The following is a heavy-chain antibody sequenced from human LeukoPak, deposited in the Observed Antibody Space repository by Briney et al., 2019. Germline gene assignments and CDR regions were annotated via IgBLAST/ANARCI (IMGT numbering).Heavy chain of an antibody. J-gene: IGHJ6*03. CDR3: ARDLLVGEGYYMDV. CDR2: IWYDGSNK. V-gene: IGHV3-33*08. Sequence: GGSLRLSCAASGFTFSSYGMHWVRQAPGKGLEWVAVIWYDGSNKYYADSVKGRFTISRDNSKNTLYLQMNSLRAEDTAVYYCARDLLVGEGYYMDVWGKGTTVTVSS. CDR1: GFTFSSYG. D-gene: IGHD1-26*01.